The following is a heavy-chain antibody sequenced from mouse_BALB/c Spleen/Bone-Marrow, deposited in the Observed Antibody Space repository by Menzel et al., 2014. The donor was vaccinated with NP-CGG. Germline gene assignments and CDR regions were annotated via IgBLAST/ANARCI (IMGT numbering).Heavy chain of an antibody. J-gene: IGHJ3*01. Sequence: DVKLQESGGGLVQPKGSLKLSCEASGFTFNTYAMNWVRQAPGKGLEWVARIRSKSNNYATYYADSVKDRFTISRDDSQSMLYLQMNNLKTEDTAMYYCVSHGSWFAYWGQGTLVTVSA. CDR3: VSHGSWFAY. V-gene: IGHV10-1*02. CDR1: GFTFNTYA. CDR2: IRSKSNNYAT.